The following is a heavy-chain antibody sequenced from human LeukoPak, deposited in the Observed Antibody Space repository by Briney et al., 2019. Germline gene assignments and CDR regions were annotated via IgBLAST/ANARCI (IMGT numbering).Heavy chain of an antibody. Sequence: GGSLRLSCAASGFTFSIYGMHWVRQAPGKGLEWVAVIWYDGSNKYYADSVKGRFTISRDNSKNTLYLRMNSLRAEDTAVYYCVRGERQWDQFDYWGQGTPVTVSP. J-gene: IGHJ4*02. D-gene: IGHD1-26*01. V-gene: IGHV3-33*01. CDR1: GFTFSIYG. CDR3: VRGERQWDQFDY. CDR2: IWYDGSNK.